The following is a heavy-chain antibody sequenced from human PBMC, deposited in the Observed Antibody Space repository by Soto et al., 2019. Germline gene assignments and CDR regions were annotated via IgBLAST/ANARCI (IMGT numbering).Heavy chain of an antibody. V-gene: IGHV3-66*01. J-gene: IGHJ6*02. CDR2: IYSGGST. D-gene: IGHD2-15*01. CDR3: ARVRKARISDYYYYGMDV. CDR1: GFTVSSNY. Sequence: EAQLVESGGGLVQPGGSLRLSCAASGFTVSSNYMSWVRQAPGKGLEWVSVIYSGGSTYYADSVKGRFTISRDNSKNTLYLQMNSLRAEDTAVYYCARVRKARISDYYYYGMDVWGQGTTVTVSS.